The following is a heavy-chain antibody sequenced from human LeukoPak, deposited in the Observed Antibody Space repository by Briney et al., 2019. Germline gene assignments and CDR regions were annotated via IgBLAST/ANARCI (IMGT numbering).Heavy chain of an antibody. CDR2: ITSRSAFT. Sequence: GGSLRLSCVGSGFSFSEYSMNWVRQSPGKGLEWISYITSRSAFTYFAGSVKGRFTISRDDARNSVYLHLNALRVDDAAVYYCARDLTSAYWSPGGYYYYMDVWGKGTAVTVSS. CDR1: GFSFSEYS. J-gene: IGHJ6*03. D-gene: IGHD3-16*01. V-gene: IGHV3-48*01. CDR3: ARDLTSAYWSPGGYYYYMDV.